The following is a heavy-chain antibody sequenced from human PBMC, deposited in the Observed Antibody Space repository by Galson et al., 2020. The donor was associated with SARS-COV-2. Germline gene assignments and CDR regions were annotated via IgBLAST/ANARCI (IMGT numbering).Heavy chain of an antibody. CDR3: AKDAHKFPGYSWSTL. Sequence: GGSLRLSCAASGFTFSTYAMNWVRQAPGKGLEWVSGISGSGVSTYYADSVKGRFTLSRDNSKSTLYLQMNSLRAEDTAVYYCAKDAHKFPGYSWSTLWGQGTLVTVSS. CDR2: ISGSGVST. V-gene: IGHV3-23*01. D-gene: IGHD6-13*01. CDR1: GFTFSTYA. J-gene: IGHJ4*02.